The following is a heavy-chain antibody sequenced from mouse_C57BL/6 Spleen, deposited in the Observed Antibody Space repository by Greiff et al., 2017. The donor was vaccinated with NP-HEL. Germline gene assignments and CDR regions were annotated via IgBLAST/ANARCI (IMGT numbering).Heavy chain of an antibody. CDR1: GYTFTSYW. D-gene: IGHD1-1*01. CDR2: IDPSDSYT. CDR3: ARNDYGSSYGY. V-gene: IGHV1-50*01. J-gene: IGHJ2*01. Sequence: VQLQQPGAELVKPGASVKLSCKASGYTFTSYWMQWVKQRPGQGLEWIGEIDPSDSYTNYNQKFKGKATLTVDTSSSTAYMQLSSLTSEDSAVYYCARNDYGSSYGYWGQGTTLTVYS.